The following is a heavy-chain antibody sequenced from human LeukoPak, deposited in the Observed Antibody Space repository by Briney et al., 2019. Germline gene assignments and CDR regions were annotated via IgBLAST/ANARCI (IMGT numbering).Heavy chain of an antibody. V-gene: IGHV3-64*01. Sequence: PGGSLRLSCAASGFTFSNYAMHWVRQAPGKGLEHVSVIYNNGSSTYYANSVKGRFTISRDNSKNTLYLQMGSLRAEDMAVYYCARDGAYCGGDCYPTFDFDYWGQGTLVTVSS. CDR3: ARDGAYCGGDCYPTFDFDY. CDR2: IYNNGSST. D-gene: IGHD2-21*02. J-gene: IGHJ4*02. CDR1: GFTFSNYA.